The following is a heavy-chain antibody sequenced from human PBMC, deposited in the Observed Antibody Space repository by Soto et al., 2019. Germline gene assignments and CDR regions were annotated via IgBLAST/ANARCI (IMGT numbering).Heavy chain of an antibody. CDR1: GFTFSSYG. V-gene: IGHV3-33*01. CDR3: ARGPNYYYGMDV. CDR2: IWYDGSNK. J-gene: IGHJ6*02. Sequence: QVQLVESGGGVVQPGRSLRLSCAASGFTFSSYGMHWVRQAPGKGLEWVAVIWYDGSNKYYADSVKGRFTISRDNSKNTLYLQMNSLRAEDTAVYYCARGPNYYYGMDVWGQGTTGTVSS.